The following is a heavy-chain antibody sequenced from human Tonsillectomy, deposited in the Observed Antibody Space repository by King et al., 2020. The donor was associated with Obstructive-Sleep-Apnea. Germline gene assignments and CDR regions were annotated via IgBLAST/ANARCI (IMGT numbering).Heavy chain of an antibody. CDR1: GGSISSGGYS. V-gene: IGHV4-30-2*01. D-gene: IGHD2-2*01. CDR3: ARDLGVRSAAMGAFDI. J-gene: IGHJ3*02. CDR2: IYHSGST. Sequence: QLQESGSGLVKPSQTLSLTCAVSGGSISSGGYSWSWIRQPPGKGLEWIGYIYHSGSTYYNPSLKSRVTISVDRSKNQFSLKLSSVTAADTAVYYCARDLGVRSAAMGAFDIWGQGTMVTVSS.